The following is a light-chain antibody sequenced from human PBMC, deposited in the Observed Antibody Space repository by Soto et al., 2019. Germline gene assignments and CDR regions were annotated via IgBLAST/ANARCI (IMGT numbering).Light chain of an antibody. J-gene: IGKJ2*01. CDR2: GAS. Sequence: EIVLTQSPATLSLSPGERATLSCRASQSIVRSYLAWYQQKPGQPRRLIIYGASSRATGIPDRFSGSGSGTDFTLTISILEPEDFAVYYCQQYGSSPFTFGQGTKLEIK. V-gene: IGKV3-20*01. CDR3: QQYGSSPFT. CDR1: QSIVRSY.